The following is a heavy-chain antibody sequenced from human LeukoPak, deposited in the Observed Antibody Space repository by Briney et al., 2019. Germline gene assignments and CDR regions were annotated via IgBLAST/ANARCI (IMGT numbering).Heavy chain of an antibody. D-gene: IGHD6-19*01. J-gene: IGHJ4*02. Sequence: QPGGSLRLSCAASGFTFSSYAMSWVRQAPGKGLEWVSANSGSGGSTYYADSVKGRFTISRDNSKNTLYLQMNSLRAEDTAVYYCAKAYFSGPRGGYWGQGTLVTVSS. CDR1: GFTFSSYA. CDR3: AKAYFSGPRGGY. CDR2: NSGSGGST. V-gene: IGHV3-23*01.